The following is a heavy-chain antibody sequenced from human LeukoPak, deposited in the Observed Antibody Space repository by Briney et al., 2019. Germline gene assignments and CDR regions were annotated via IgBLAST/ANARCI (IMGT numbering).Heavy chain of an antibody. D-gene: IGHD6-13*01. Sequence: GGSLRLSCAASGFTFSSHAMHWVRQAPGKGLEWVAVISYDGSNKYYADSVKGRFTISRDNSKNTLYLQMNNLRAEDTAVYYCARDQSTSASSSWYYYYYYGMDVWGKGTTDTVSS. CDR1: GFTFSSHA. J-gene: IGHJ6*04. V-gene: IGHV3-30*04. CDR2: ISYDGSNK. CDR3: ARDQSTSASSSWYYYYYYGMDV.